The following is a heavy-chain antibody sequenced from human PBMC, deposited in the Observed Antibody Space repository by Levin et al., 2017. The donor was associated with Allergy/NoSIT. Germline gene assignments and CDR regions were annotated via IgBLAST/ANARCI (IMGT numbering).Heavy chain of an antibody. CDR1: GFTFRSYW. Sequence: GESLKISCAASGFTFRSYWMHWVRQAPGKGLVWVSRINSDGTTTTYADSVKGRFIISRDNVKNTLYLQVNSLRAEDTAVYYCARPIAVSGSTPYYYGLDVWGQGTTVTVSS. CDR3: ARPIAVSGSTPYYYGLDV. CDR2: INSDGTTT. J-gene: IGHJ6*02. V-gene: IGHV3-74*01. D-gene: IGHD6-19*01.